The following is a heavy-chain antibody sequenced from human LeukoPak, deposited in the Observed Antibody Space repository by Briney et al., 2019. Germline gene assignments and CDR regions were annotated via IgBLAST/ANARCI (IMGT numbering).Heavy chain of an antibody. CDR2: IKQDGSEK. CDR3: AREEYDFWSGYPYYYYYYMDV. Sequence: GGSLRLSCAASGFTFSSYLMSWVRQAPGKGLEWVANIKQDGSEKYYVDSVKGRFTISRDNAKNSLYLQMNSLRAEDTAVYYCAREEYDFWSGYPYYYYYYMDVWGKGTTAIVSS. J-gene: IGHJ6*03. CDR1: GFTFSSYL. V-gene: IGHV3-7*01. D-gene: IGHD3-3*01.